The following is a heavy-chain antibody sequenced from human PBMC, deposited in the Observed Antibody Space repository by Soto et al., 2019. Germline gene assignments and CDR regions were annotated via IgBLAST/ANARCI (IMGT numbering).Heavy chain of an antibody. CDR1: GFTFSSYW. Sequence: GGSLRLSCAASGFTFSSYWMHWVRQAPGRGLVWVSRINSDGSSTSYADSVKGRFTISRDNAKNTLYLQMNSLRAEDTAVYYCARDGANWVIDYWGQGTLVTVSS. V-gene: IGHV3-74*01. D-gene: IGHD7-27*01. J-gene: IGHJ4*02. CDR2: INSDGSST. CDR3: ARDGANWVIDY.